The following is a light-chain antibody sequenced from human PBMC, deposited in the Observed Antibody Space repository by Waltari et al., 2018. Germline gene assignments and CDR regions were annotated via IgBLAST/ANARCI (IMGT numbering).Light chain of an antibody. Sequence: EIVLTQSPATLSLSPGERATLSCRASQSVSSYLAWYQPKPCQAPRLLSYDASNWATGIPARFSGSGSGTDFSLTISSLEPEDVAVYYCQQRSNWPPGVTFGGGTKVEIK. CDR1: QSVSSY. J-gene: IGKJ4*01. CDR3: QQRSNWPPGVT. V-gene: IGKV3-11*01. CDR2: DAS.